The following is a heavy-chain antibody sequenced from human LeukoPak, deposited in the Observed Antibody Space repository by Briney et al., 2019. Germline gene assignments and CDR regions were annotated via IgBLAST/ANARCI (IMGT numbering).Heavy chain of an antibody. CDR3: ARGGAYSGYDYYYYYYMDV. Sequence: SVQVSCKASGGTFSSYAISWVRQAPGQGLEWMGGIIPIFGTANYAQKFQGRVTITADESTSTAYMELSSLRSEDSAVYYCARGGAYSGYDYYYYYYMDVWAKGTTVTVSS. CDR2: IIPIFGTA. CDR1: GGTFSSYA. V-gene: IGHV1-69*13. J-gene: IGHJ6*03. D-gene: IGHD5-12*01.